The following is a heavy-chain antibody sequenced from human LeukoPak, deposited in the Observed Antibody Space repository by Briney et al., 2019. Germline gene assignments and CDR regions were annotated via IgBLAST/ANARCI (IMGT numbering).Heavy chain of an antibody. CDR2: ISSSGSTI. J-gene: IGHJ4*02. D-gene: IGHD3-22*01. Sequence: GGSLRLSCTASGFTFSDYYMSWIRQAPGKGLEWVSYISSSGSTIYYADSVKGRFTISRDNAKNSLYLQMNSLRAEDTAVYYCARDWNYYDSSGYGYWGQGTLVTVSS. CDR3: ARDWNYYDSSGYGY. CDR1: GFTFSDYY. V-gene: IGHV3-11*01.